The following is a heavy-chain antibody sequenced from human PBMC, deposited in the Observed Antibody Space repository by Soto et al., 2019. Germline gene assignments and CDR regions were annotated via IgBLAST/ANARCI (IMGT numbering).Heavy chain of an antibody. V-gene: IGHV3-23*01. J-gene: IGHJ1*01. D-gene: IGHD2-2*01. CDR1: GFTFSSNA. Sequence: EVQLLESGGGLVQPGGSLRLSCAASGFTFSSNAMSWVRQAPGKGLEWVSAISGSGGSTYYADSVKGRFTISRDNSKNTLYLQMNSLRAEDTAVYYCAKAQGYCSSTSCYDGYFQHWGQGTLVTVSS. CDR3: AKAQGYCSSTSCYDGYFQH. CDR2: ISGSGGST.